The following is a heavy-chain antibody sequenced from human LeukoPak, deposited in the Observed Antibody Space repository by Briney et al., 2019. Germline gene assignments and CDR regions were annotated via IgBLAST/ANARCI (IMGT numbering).Heavy chain of an antibody. D-gene: IGHD3-22*01. CDR1: GFTFSGYG. J-gene: IGHJ3*02. V-gene: IGHV3-30*02. CDR2: IRYDERNK. Sequence: GGSLRLSCAASGFTFSGYGMHWVRQAPGKGLEWVTFIRYDERNKYYADSVKGRFTISRDNSKNTLYLQMNSLRAEDTAVYYCAKRSTYYYDSSGYYRRMDAFDIWGQGTMVTVSS. CDR3: AKRSTYYYDSSGYYRRMDAFDI.